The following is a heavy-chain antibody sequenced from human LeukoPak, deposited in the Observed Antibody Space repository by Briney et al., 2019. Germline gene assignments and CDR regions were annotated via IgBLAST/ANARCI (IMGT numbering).Heavy chain of an antibody. CDR3: ARGSDYVKAFDI. CDR2: IIPILGIA. D-gene: IGHD4-17*01. J-gene: IGHJ3*02. Sequence: SVKVSCKASGGTFNSYAISWVRQAPGQGLEWMGRIIPILGIANYAQKFQGRVTITANKSTSTAYMELSSLRSEDTAVYYCARGSDYVKAFDIWGQGTMVTVSS. CDR1: GGTFNSYA. V-gene: IGHV1-69*04.